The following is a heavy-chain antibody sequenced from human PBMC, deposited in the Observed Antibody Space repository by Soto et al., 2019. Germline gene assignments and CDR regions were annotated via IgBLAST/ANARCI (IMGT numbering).Heavy chain of an antibody. CDR2: IYNSGRY. J-gene: IGHJ4*02. CDR1: GGFI. D-gene: IGHD1-1*01. V-gene: IGHV4-59*01. CDR3: ARTLPNRQLFDS. Sequence: SETLSLTCTVSGGFIWGWIRQSPDKGLEWIGYIYNSGRYNYNPSLESRLTITIDTSKNQFSLRLASVTAADTAVYYCARTLPNRQLFDSWSQGTLVTVPQ.